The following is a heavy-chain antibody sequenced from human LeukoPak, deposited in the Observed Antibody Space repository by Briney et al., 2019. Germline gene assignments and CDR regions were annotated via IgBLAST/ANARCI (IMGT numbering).Heavy chain of an antibody. Sequence: PGGSLRLSCAASGFTVSSNYMSWVRQAPGKGLEWVSVIYSGGSTYYADSVKGRFTISRDNSKNTLYLQMNSLRAEDTAVYYCAKDSRHDYGDAPFDYWGQGTLVTVSS. CDR2: IYSGGST. CDR1: GFTVSSNY. J-gene: IGHJ4*02. CDR3: AKDSRHDYGDAPFDY. V-gene: IGHV3-53*01. D-gene: IGHD4-17*01.